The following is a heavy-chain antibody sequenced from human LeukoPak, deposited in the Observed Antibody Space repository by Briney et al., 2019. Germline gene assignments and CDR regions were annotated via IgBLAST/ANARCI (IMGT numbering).Heavy chain of an antibody. CDR1: GGSFSGYY. V-gene: IGHV4-34*01. CDR3: AVIGSGYLFDY. J-gene: IGHJ4*02. D-gene: IGHD3-22*01. Sequence: SETLSLTCAVYGGSFSGYYWSWLRQPPGKGLEWIGEINHSGSTNYNPSLKSRVTISVDTSKNQFSLKLSSVTAADTAVYYCAVIGSGYLFDYWGQGTLGTVSA. CDR2: INHSGST.